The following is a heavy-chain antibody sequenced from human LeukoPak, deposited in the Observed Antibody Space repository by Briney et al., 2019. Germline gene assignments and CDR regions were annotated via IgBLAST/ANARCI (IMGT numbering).Heavy chain of an antibody. D-gene: IGHD4-17*01. V-gene: IGHV3-48*03. J-gene: IGHJ4*02. CDR1: GFTFSSYE. CDR2: ISSSGSTI. CDR3: ARGRLSYGALDY. Sequence: GGPLRLSCAASGFTFSSYEMNWVRQAPGKGLEWVSYISSSGSTIYYADSVKGRFTISRDNAKNSLYLQMNSLRAEDTAVYYCARGRLSYGALDYWGQGTLVTVSS.